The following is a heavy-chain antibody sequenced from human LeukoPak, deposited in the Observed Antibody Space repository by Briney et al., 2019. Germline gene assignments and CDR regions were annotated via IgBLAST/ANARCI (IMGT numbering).Heavy chain of an antibody. CDR2: ISVSGGST. CDR3: AARPGEVAVPFDY. CDR1: GFTFSSYA. V-gene: IGHV3-23*01. J-gene: IGHJ4*02. D-gene: IGHD2-15*01. Sequence: GGSLRLSCAASGFTFSSYAMSWVRQAPGKGLEWVSAISVSGGSTYYADSVKGRFTISRDNSKNTLYLQMNSLGAEDTAVYYCAARPGEVAVPFDYWGQGTLVTVSS.